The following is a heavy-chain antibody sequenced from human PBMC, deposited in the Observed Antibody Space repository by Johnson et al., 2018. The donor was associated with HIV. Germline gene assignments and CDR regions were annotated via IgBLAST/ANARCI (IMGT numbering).Heavy chain of an antibody. CDR3: AREGGYSGYEGVGHTNDAFDI. J-gene: IGHJ3*02. Sequence: QVQLVESGGGVVQPGRSLRLSCAASGFTFSGYAMHWVRQAPGKGLEWVAVIYYDGTNKHYADSVTGRFTISRDNSKNTLCLQMNSLRAEATAVDYCAREGGYSGYEGVGHTNDAFDIWGQGTMVTVSS. CDR1: GFTFSGYA. CDR2: IYYDGTNK. V-gene: IGHV3-33*01. D-gene: IGHD5-12*01.